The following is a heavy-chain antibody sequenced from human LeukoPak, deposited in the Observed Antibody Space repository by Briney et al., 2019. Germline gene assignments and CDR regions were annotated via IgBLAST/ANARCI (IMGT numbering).Heavy chain of an antibody. D-gene: IGHD3-22*01. J-gene: IGHJ4*02. CDR1: GYTFTCYY. V-gene: IGHV1-2*02. CDR2: INPNSGGT. Sequence: ASVKDSCKASGYTFTCYYMHWVRQAPGQGLEWMGWINPNSGGTNYAQKFQGRVTMTRDTSISTAYMELSRLRSDDTAVYYCARRESSGRFVGYWGQGTPVTVSS. CDR3: ARRESSGRFVGY.